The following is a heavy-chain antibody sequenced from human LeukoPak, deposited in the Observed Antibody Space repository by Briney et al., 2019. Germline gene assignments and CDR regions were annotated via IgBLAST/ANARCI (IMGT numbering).Heavy chain of an antibody. CDR1: GGSVSSGSYY. Sequence: SETLSLTCTVSGGSVSSGSYYWSWIRQPPGKGLEWIGYIYYSGSTYYNPSLKSRVTISVDTSKNQFSLKLSSVTAADTAVYYCAREEGDAFDIWGQGTMVTVSS. J-gene: IGHJ3*02. V-gene: IGHV4-30-4*01. CDR2: IYYSGST. CDR3: AREEGDAFDI.